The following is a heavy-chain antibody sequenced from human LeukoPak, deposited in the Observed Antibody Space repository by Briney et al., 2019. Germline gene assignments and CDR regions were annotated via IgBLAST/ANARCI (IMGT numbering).Heavy chain of an antibody. J-gene: IGHJ4*02. CDR1: GFTFSSYE. CDR2: ISSSGSTI. D-gene: IGHD3-16*01. V-gene: IGHV3-48*03. CDR3: ARVEDGGGQSSASPFDY. Sequence: GGSLRLSCAASGFTFSSYEMNWVRQAPGKGLEWVPYISSSGSTIYYADSVKGRFTISRDNAKNSLYLQMNSLRAEDTAVYYCARVEDGGGQSSASPFDYWGQGTLVTVSS.